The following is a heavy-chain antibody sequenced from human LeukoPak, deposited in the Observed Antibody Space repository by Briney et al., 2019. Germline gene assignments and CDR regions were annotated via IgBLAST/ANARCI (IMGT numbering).Heavy chain of an antibody. CDR2: ISAYNSNT. D-gene: IGHD2-2*02. V-gene: IGHV1-18*01. CDR1: GYTFTSYA. CDR3: ARDTFDTANYYYYMDV. Sequence: ASVKVSCKASGYTFTSYAINWVRQAPGQGLEWMGWISAYNSNTNYAQKLQGRVTVTTDTSTSTAYMELSRLRSDDTAVYYCARDTFDTANYYYYMDVWGKGTTVTVSS. J-gene: IGHJ6*03.